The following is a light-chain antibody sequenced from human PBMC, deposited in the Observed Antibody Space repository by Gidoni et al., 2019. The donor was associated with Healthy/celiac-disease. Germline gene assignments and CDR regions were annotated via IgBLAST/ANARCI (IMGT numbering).Light chain of an antibody. CDR1: QSVSSH. CDR2: EAS. J-gene: IGKJ1*01. CDR3: QQRSNWPLT. V-gene: IGKV3-11*01. Sequence: EIVLTQSPATLSLSPGESATLPCRASQSVSSHLAWYQQKPGQAPRLLIYEASNRAAGIPARFSGSGSGTDFTLTISSLEPEDFAVYYCQQRSNWPLTFXQXTKVXIK.